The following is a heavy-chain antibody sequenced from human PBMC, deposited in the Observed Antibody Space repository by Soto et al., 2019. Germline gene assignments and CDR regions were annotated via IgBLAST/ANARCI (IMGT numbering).Heavy chain of an antibody. CDR3: ARNGGWSFDY. D-gene: IGHD6-19*01. J-gene: IGHJ4*02. V-gene: IGHV6-1*01. Sequence: QVLLQQSGPGLVKPSQTLSLTCAISGDSVSSTSAAWYWIRQPPSRCLEWLGRTYYRTRWYTDYPLSVESRITISPDTSKIQFTLQLHSLTPEDTALFCCARNGGWSFDYWGQGTLVTVS. CDR1: GDSVSSTSAA. CDR2: TYYRTRWYT.